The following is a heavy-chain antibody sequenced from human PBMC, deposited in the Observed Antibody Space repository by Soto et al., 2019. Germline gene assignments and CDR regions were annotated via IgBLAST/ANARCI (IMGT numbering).Heavy chain of an antibody. CDR3: AYTHIVGPTKDALDI. CDR1: GFSLSTNGVG. D-gene: IGHD1-26*01. J-gene: IGHJ3*02. Sequence: QITLKESGPTLVKPTQTLTLTCTFSGFSLSTNGVGVGWIRQPPGKALEWLALIYWDDDKFYSPSLKSRLTISKDTSKNQVIISMTNMDPVDTATYYCAYTHIVGPTKDALDIWGHGTVVTVSS. CDR2: IYWDDDK. V-gene: IGHV2-5*02.